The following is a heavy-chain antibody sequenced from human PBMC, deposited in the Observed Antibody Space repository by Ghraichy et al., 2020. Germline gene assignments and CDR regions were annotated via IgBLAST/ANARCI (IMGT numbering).Heavy chain of an antibody. D-gene: IGHD6-13*01. CDR2: IYYSGST. V-gene: IGHV4-59*01. J-gene: IGHJ6*02. Sequence: SETLSLTCTVSGGSISSYYWSWIRQPPGKGLEWIGYIYYSGSTNYNPSLKSRVTISVDTSKNQFSLKLSSVTAADTAVYYCARDRGGYGSSWYGYYYGMDVWGQGTTVTVSS. CDR1: GGSISSYY. CDR3: ARDRGGYGSSWYGYYYGMDV.